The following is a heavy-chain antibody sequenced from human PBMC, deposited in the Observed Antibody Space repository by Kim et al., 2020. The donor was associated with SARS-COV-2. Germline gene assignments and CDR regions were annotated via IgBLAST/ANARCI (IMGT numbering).Heavy chain of an antibody. CDR1: GFTFSSYW. J-gene: IGHJ6*02. CDR3: AKEGGDGSGSYPFYYYGTDV. CDR2: MNSNGNTK. Sequence: GGSLRLSCTASGFTFSSYWMHWVRQAPGKGLVWVSRMNSNGNTKTYADSVKGRFTISRDNAKNTLYLEMNSLRAEDTAVYYCAKEGGDGSGSYPFYYYGTDVWGQGTTVTVSS. D-gene: IGHD3-10*01. V-gene: IGHV3-74*03.